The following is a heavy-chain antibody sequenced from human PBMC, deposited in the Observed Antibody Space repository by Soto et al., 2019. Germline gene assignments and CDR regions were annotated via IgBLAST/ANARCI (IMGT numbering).Heavy chain of an antibody. Sequence: ASVKVSCEASGYTFTSYAMHWVRQAPGQRLEWMGWINAGNGNTKYSQKFQGRVTITRDTSASTAYMELSSLRSEDTAVYYCARGMNYDFWSGLPADYWGQGTLVTVSS. CDR2: INAGNGNT. J-gene: IGHJ4*02. V-gene: IGHV1-3*01. CDR1: GYTFTSYA. CDR3: ARGMNYDFWSGLPADY. D-gene: IGHD3-3*01.